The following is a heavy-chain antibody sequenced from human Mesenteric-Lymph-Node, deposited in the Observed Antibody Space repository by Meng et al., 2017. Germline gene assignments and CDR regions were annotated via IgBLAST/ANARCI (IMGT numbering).Heavy chain of an antibody. CDR2: ISSNSGYL. J-gene: IGHJ4*02. CDR3: SRDGGYCSGGICYSRHYFDY. Sequence: GESLKISCAASGFTFSSYTMNWVRQATGKGLEWVSSISSNSGYLYYADSVKGRFTISRDNAKNSLYLQMNSLRAEDTALYYCSRDGGYCSGGICYSRHYFDYWGQGALVTVSS. CDR1: GFTFSSYT. D-gene: IGHD2-15*01. V-gene: IGHV3-21*01.